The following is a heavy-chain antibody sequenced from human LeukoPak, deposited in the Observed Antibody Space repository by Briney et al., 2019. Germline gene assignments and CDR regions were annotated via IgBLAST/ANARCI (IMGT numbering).Heavy chain of an antibody. Sequence: PGGSLGLSCAASGFTFSSYAMSWVRQAPGKGLEWVSAISGSGGSTYYADSVKGRFTISRDNSKNTLYLQMNSLRAEDTAVYYCAKDNGSKDIVVVPAAIDPWGQGTLVTVSS. D-gene: IGHD2-2*01. CDR3: AKDNGSKDIVVVPAAIDP. CDR1: GFTFSSYA. J-gene: IGHJ4*02. CDR2: ISGSGGST. V-gene: IGHV3-23*01.